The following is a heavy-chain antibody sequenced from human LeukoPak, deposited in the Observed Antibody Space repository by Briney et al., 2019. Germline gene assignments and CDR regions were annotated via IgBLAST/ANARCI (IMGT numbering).Heavy chain of an antibody. D-gene: IGHD2-2*01. J-gene: IGHJ4*02. CDR1: GYTFAGYY. V-gene: IGHV1-2*02. Sequence: ASVKVSCKASGYTFAGYYMHWVRQAPGQGIEWMGWINPNSGGTNYAQKFQGRVTMTRDTSISTAYMELSRLRSDDTAVYYCAKGVVVVPAAVGDYFDYWGQGTLVTVSS. CDR2: INPNSGGT. CDR3: AKGVVVVPAAVGDYFDY.